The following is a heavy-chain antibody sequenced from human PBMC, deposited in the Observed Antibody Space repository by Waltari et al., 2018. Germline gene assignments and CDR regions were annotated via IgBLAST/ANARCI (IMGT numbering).Heavy chain of an antibody. CDR1: GGSFSSYA. V-gene: IGHV1-69*05. CDR2: INPLFGTA. CDR3: ARVGLTPSMVGGDYYYCMDV. Sequence: QVQLVQSVAEVKKPGSSVKVSCKASGGSFSSYAISCVRQAPGQGLEWMGGINPLFGTANNAQKVQGRVTFTTDESKSKAYMELSSMRFEDTAVYYCARVGLTPSMVGGDYYYCMDVWGQGTTVIVSS. J-gene: IGHJ6*02. D-gene: IGHD3-10*01.